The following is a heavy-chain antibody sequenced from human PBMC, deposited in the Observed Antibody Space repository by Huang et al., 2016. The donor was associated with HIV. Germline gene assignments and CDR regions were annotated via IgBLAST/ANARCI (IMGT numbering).Heavy chain of an antibody. Sequence: QVQLVQSGAEVKKPGASVKVSCKASGYIFSTYDTHWVRTAPGQRLEWMGRINAGNGNTKYSQRVQGRVTMTRDTAANTAYVELNSLRSEDTGVYYCARGIAAGDYWGQGTLVTVSS. CDR1: GYIFSTYD. V-gene: IGHV1-3*01. J-gene: IGHJ4*02. CDR3: ARGIAAGDY. CDR2: INAGNGNT. D-gene: IGHD6-25*01.